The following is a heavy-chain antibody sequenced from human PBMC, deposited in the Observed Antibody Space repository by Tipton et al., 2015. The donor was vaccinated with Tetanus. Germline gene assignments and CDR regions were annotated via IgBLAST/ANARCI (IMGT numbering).Heavy chain of an antibody. D-gene: IGHD3-3*01. CDR3: ARSHVFRFTLFGEEIPRSGRFDP. J-gene: IGHJ5*02. CDR2: VYYGGDT. V-gene: IGHV4-39*07. CDR1: GGSISSPSYY. Sequence: LRLSCTVSGGSISSPSYYWGWIRQPPGKGLEWIGSVYYGGDTDYNPSLQSRATISLDTSKKLFSLRLKSVTAADTANYYCARSHVFRFTLFGEEIPRSGRFDPWGQGTLVTVSS.